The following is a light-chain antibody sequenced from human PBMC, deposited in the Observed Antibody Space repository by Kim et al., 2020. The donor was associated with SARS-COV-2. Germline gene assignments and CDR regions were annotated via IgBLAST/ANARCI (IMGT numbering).Light chain of an antibody. Sequence: VPPVETPTLPCRDSQCLGTILAWSQQNPGQAPRLLIFDASPRAPGTPARFSGSGSGTEFISPISSLQSEDSAVYFCQQYSSCPLPFGGGPKVEI. V-gene: IGKV3-15*01. CDR3: QQYSSCPLP. CDR2: DAS. J-gene: IGKJ4*01. CDR1: QCLGTI.